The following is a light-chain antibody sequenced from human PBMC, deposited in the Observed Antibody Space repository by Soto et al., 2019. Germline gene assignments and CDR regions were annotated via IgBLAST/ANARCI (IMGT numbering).Light chain of an antibody. V-gene: IGKV3-20*01. CDR3: QQFGGSSWT. CDR2: GAS. J-gene: IGKJ5*01. CDR1: QSLSSSD. Sequence: EIVLTQSPGPLSFSPGERATLSCWASQSLSSSDLAWYQQKPGQAPRLLIYGASSRATGIPDRFSGSVSGTDFTLTISRLEPEDFAVYYCQQFGGSSWTFGQGTRLEIK.